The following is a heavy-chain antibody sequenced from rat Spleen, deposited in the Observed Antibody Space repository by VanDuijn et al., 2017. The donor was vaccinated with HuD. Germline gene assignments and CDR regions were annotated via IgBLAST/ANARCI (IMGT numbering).Heavy chain of an antibody. J-gene: IGHJ3*01. Sequence: EVQLQESGPGPVKVSESLSLTCSVTGHSITSNFWGWIRKFPGDKMEWMGYISYSGSSSYSPSLKGRISITRDTSKNQFFLQVNSVTTEDTATYYCARSPYSAIFTYWGQGTLVTVSS. CDR3: ARSPYSAIFTY. D-gene: IGHD1-1*01. V-gene: IGHV3-1*01. CDR1: GHSITSNF. CDR2: ISYSGSS.